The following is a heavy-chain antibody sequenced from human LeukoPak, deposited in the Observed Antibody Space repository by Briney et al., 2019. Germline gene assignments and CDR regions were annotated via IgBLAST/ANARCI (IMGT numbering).Heavy chain of an antibody. V-gene: IGHV1-8*03. D-gene: IGHD3-3*01. J-gene: IGHJ4*02. CDR3: ARGPPPYYDFWSGPTWVFVY. CDR2: MNPNSGNT. Sequence: ASVKVSCKASGYTFTSYDINWVRQATGQGLEWMGWMNPNSGNTGYAQKFQGRATITRNTSISTAYMELSSLRSEDTAVYYCARGPPPYYDFWSGPTWVFVYWGQGTLVTVSS. CDR1: GYTFTSYD.